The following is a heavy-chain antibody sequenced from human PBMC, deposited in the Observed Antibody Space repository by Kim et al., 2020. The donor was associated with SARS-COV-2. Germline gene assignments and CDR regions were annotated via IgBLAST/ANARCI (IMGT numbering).Heavy chain of an antibody. CDR3: ARDPRYSSGWYEPYGMDV. V-gene: IGHV3-30*01. J-gene: IGHJ6*02. D-gene: IGHD6-19*01. Sequence: KGRFTISRDNSKNTLYLQMNSLRAEDTAVYYCARDPRYSSGWYEPYGMDVWGQGTTVTVSS.